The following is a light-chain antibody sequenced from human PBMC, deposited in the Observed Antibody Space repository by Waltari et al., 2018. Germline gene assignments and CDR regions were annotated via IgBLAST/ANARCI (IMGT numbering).Light chain of an antibody. Sequence: DVQMTQSPSILSASVGDRINITCRAGQSLSTWLACYQQKPGKAPKLLIYKASTLESGVPSRFSGSVSGTEFTLTINRLQPDDFATYHCQQYSRFPWTFGQGTKVEI. CDR3: QQYSRFPWT. J-gene: IGKJ1*01. CDR2: KAS. V-gene: IGKV1-5*03. CDR1: QSLSTW.